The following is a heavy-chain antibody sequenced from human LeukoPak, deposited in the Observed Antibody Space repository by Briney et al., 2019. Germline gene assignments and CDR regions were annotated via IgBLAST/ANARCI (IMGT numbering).Heavy chain of an antibody. CDR3: AGDYVLGEFTFDP. CDR1: GFTFSSYS. J-gene: IGHJ5*02. V-gene: IGHV3-21*01. Sequence: PGGSLRLSCAASGFTFSSYSMNWVRQAPGKGLEWVSSISSSRNYIYYADSVKGRFTISRDNAKNSLYLQMNSLRAEDTAVYYCAGDYVLGEFTFDPWGQGTLVTVSS. CDR2: ISSSRNYI. D-gene: IGHD3-16*01.